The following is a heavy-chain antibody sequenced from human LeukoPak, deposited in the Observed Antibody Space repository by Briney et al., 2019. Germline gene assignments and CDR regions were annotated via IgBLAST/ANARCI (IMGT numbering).Heavy chain of an antibody. J-gene: IGHJ4*02. D-gene: IGHD4-17*01. Sequence: PGGSLRLSCAASGFTFSSYSMAWVRQAPGKGLEWVSYISIRSSTIYYADSVKGRFTISRDNSKKSLYLQMNSLRAEDTAVYYCAIDYGDYVRGFDCWGQGTLVTVSS. CDR3: AIDYGDYVRGFDC. V-gene: IGHV3-48*04. CDR2: ISIRSSTI. CDR1: GFTFSSYS.